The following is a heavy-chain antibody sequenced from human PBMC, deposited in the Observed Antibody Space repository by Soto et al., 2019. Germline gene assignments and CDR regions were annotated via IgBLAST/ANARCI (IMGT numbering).Heavy chain of an antibody. CDR3: ARDNPPGTGTNCGMDV. Sequence: SETLSLTCAVSGGSISSGGYSWSWIRQPPWKGLEWIGYIYHSGSTYYNPSLKSRVTISVDRSKNQFSLKLSSVTAADTAVYYCARDNPPGTGTNCGMDVWGQGXTVTVYS. CDR1: GGSISSGGYS. CDR2: IYHSGST. J-gene: IGHJ6*02. V-gene: IGHV4-30-2*01. D-gene: IGHD1-1*01.